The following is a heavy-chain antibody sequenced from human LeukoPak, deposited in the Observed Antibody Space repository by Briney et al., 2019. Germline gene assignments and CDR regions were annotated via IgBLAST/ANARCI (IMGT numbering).Heavy chain of an antibody. V-gene: IGHV4-34*01. J-gene: IGHJ4*02. Sequence: SETLSLTCAVYGGSFSGYYWSWIRQPPGKGLEWIGEINHSGSTNYNPSLKSRVTISVDTSENQFSLKLSSVTAADTAVYYCARGLYSSSWYWDYWGQGTLVTVSS. CDR3: ARGLYSSSWYWDY. D-gene: IGHD6-13*01. CDR1: GGSFSGYY. CDR2: INHSGST.